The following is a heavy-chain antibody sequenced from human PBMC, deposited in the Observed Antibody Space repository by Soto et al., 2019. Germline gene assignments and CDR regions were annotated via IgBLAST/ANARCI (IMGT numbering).Heavy chain of an antibody. CDR2: IYYSGST. D-gene: IGHD3-10*01. J-gene: IGHJ4*02. Sequence: QLQLQESGPGLVKPSETLSLTCTVSGGSISSSSYYWGWIRQPPGKGLEWIGSIYYSGSTYYNPSLKSRVTISVDTSKNQFSLKLSSVTAADTAVYYCARLRRITMVRGVSYFDYWGQGTLATVSS. CDR3: ARLRRITMVRGVSYFDY. CDR1: GGSISSSSYY. V-gene: IGHV4-39*01.